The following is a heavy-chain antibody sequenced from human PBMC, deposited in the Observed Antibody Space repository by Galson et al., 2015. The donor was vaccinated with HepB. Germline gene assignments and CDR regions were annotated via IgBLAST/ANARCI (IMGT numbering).Heavy chain of an antibody. CDR2: ISSSSSYI. CDR1: GFTFSSYT. CDR3: ARAGDYDY. J-gene: IGHJ4*02. V-gene: IGHV3-21*04. Sequence: SLRLSCAASGFTFSSYTFNWVRQAPGKGLEWVSSISSSSSYIYYADSMKGRFTISRDNAKNSLYLQMNSLRSEDTAVYYCARAGDYDYWGQGTLVSVSS. D-gene: IGHD3-10*01.